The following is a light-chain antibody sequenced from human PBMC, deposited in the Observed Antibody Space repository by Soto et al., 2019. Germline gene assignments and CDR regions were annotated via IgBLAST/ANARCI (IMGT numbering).Light chain of an antibody. J-gene: IGKJ2*01. CDR3: QQYNNWPYT. CDR2: RAS. CDR1: QHVSSN. V-gene: IGKV3-15*01. Sequence: EIVMTQSPATVSVSPGGSATLSCRASQHVSSNFAWYRQKPGQAPTLLIYRASTRATGIPARFSGSGSGTEFTLTISSLQSEDFAFYYCQQYNNWPYTFGQGTKLEIK.